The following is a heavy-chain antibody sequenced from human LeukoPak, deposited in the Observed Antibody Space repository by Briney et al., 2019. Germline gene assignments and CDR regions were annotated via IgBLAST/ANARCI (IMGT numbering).Heavy chain of an antibody. CDR2: IIPIFGTA. CDR1: GGTFSSYA. V-gene: IGHV1-69*05. D-gene: IGHD3-9*01. Sequence: ASVKVSCKASGGTFSSYAISWVRQAPGQGLEWMGGIIPIFGTANYAQKFQGRVTITTDESTSTAYMELSSLRSEDTAVYYCARGPPLSELRYFDWYYYYYMDVWGKGTTVTVSS. CDR3: ARGPPLSELRYFDWYYYYYMDV. J-gene: IGHJ6*03.